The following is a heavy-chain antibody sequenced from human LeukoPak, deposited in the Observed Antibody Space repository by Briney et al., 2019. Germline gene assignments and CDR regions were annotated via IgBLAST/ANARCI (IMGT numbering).Heavy chain of an antibody. CDR1: GFTFSSYE. CDR3: ARDSRYYDNYALDF. V-gene: IGHV3-48*03. Sequence: GGSLRLSCAASGFTFSSYEMNWVRQAPGKGLEWVSYISSSGSTIYYADSVKGRFTISRDNAKNTLYLQMNSLRAEDTAVYYCARDSRYYDNYALDFWGQGTLLTVSS. CDR2: ISSSGSTI. J-gene: IGHJ4*02. D-gene: IGHD3-22*01.